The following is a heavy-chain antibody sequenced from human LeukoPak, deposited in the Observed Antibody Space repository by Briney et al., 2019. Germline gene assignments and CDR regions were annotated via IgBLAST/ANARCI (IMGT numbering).Heavy chain of an antibody. CDR3: AKDWYYDILTGYYDAFDI. CDR1: GFTFSSYG. J-gene: IGHJ3*02. CDR2: IRYDGSNK. V-gene: IGHV3-30*02. Sequence: PGGSLRLSCAASGFTFSSYGMHSVRQAPGKGLEWVAFIRYDGSNKYYADSVKGRFTISRDNSKNTLYLQMNSLRAEDTAVYYCAKDWYYDILTGYYDAFDIWGQGTMVTVSS. D-gene: IGHD3-9*01.